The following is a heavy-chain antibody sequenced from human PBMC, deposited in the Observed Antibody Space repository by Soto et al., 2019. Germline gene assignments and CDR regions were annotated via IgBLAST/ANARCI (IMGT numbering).Heavy chain of an antibody. V-gene: IGHV4-4*02. D-gene: IGHD3-10*01. CDR3: ARGMYYYGSGSSHSYYYYYGMDV. CDR2: IYHGGST. CDR1: GGSISSSNW. Sequence: SETLSLTCAVSGGSISSSNWWSWVRQPPGKGLEWIGEIYHGGSTNYNPSLKSRVTISVDKSKNQFSLKLSSVTAADTAVYYCARGMYYYGSGSSHSYYYYYGMDVWGQGTTVTVSS. J-gene: IGHJ6*02.